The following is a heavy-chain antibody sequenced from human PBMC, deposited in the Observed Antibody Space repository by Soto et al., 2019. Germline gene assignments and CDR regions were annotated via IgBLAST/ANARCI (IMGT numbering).Heavy chain of an antibody. CDR3: ARRGELGTVTFWFDP. J-gene: IGHJ5*02. CDR1: GYNFSEYW. D-gene: IGHD2-8*02. V-gene: IGHV5-51*01. Sequence: GESLKISCKGSGYNFSEYWIAWVRQIPGRGLEWMGIVYPGDSDARYSPSFKGQVTVSADKSINTAYLQWSSLEASDTAVYFCARRGELGTVTFWFDPWGQGTLVTVSS. CDR2: VYPGDSDA.